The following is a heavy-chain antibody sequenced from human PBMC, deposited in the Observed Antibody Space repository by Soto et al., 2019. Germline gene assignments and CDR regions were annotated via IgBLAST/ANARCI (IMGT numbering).Heavy chain of an antibody. V-gene: IGHV3-23*01. CDR3: AKDAADSSFYLYYYYYYMDV. J-gene: IGHJ6*03. CDR1: GFTFSSYA. Sequence: GGSLRLSCAASGFTFSSYAMSWVRQAPGKGLEWVSAISGSGGSTYYADSVKGRFTISRDNSKNTLYLQMNSLRAEDTAVYYCAKDAADSSFYLYYYYYYMDVWGKGTTVTVSS. CDR2: ISGSGGST. D-gene: IGHD6-6*01.